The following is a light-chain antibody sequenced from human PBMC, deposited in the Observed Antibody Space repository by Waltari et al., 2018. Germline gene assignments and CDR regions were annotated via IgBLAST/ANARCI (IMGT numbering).Light chain of an antibody. Sequence: QSALTQTASVSGSPGQAITISCSGTSSDVGANNILSWYQQHPGKAPKLMIHEVNKRPSGVSTRFSGSKSGNTASLTISGLQSEDEADYYCCSYAAIGPVLIGGGTKVTVL. V-gene: IGLV2-23*02. CDR1: SSDVGANNI. CDR3: CSYAAIGPVL. CDR2: EVN. J-gene: IGLJ2*01.